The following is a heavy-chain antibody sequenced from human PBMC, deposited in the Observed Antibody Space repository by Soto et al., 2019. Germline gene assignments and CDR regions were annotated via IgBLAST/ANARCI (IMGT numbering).Heavy chain of an antibody. V-gene: IGHV4-61*08. D-gene: IGHD1-26*01. CDR3: ARRYGSAIDY. Sequence: SETVSLTCAVSGGCISSGGYSWTWIRQPPGKGLEWIGYIYYSGSTNCNPSLKSRVTISVDTFKNQFSLKLSSVTAAATAVYYCARRYGSAIDYWGQGTLVTVSS. CDR1: GGCISSGGYS. CDR2: IYYSGST. J-gene: IGHJ4*02.